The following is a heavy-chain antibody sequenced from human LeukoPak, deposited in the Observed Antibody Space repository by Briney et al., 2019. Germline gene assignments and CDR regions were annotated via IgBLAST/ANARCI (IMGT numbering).Heavy chain of an antibody. CDR1: GFTFDDYG. CDR3: ARDLMGWDLHYFDY. D-gene: IGHD1-26*01. V-gene: IGHV3-20*04. Sequence: GGSLRLSCAASGFTFDDYGMSWVRQAPGKGLEWVSGINWNGGSTGYADSVKGRFTISRDNAKNSLYLQMHSLRAEDTAAYYCARDLMGWDLHYFDYWGQGTLVTVSS. CDR2: INWNGGST. J-gene: IGHJ4*02.